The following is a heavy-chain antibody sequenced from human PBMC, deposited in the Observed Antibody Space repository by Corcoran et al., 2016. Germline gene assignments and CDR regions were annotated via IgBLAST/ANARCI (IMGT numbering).Heavy chain of an antibody. D-gene: IGHD3-10*01. CDR2: IYYNGNT. Sequence: QVQLQESGPGLVKPSETLSLTCTVSGGSVSSSDSYWIWIRQPPGKGLEWIGNIYYNGNTNYNPSLKSRFTISIDTSKNQVSLNLTSGTAPETAVEYWARRGGSGRSFDYGGQGTRVTVSS. V-gene: IGHV4-61*08. CDR3: ARRGGSGRSFDY. J-gene: IGHJ4*02. CDR1: GGSVSSSDSY.